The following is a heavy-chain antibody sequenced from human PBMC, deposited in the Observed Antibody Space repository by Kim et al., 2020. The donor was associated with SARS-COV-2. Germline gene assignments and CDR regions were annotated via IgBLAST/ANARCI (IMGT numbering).Heavy chain of an antibody. J-gene: IGHJ6*02. V-gene: IGHV1-18*01. CDR3: ARAVGWTYGSYYHGMDV. D-gene: IGHD1-7*01. Sequence: ASVKVSCKASGYTFSKHDITWVRQAPGQGLEWMAWISVYNGGTKYAQKFQGRLTMTTDPSTSTAYMELRSLRTDDTALYYCARAVGWTYGSYYHGMDVWGQGTTVTVSS. CDR1: GYTFSKHD. CDR2: ISVYNGGT.